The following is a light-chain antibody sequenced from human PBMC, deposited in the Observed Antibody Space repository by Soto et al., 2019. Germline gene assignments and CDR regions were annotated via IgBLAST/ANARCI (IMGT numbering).Light chain of an antibody. CDR2: DVS. J-gene: IGLJ1*01. CDR1: ISYVGGYNY. CDR3: CSYAGSYTLYV. V-gene: IGLV2-11*01. Sequence: SVRSPPRAVCGSPEQSYSISCTGTISYVGGYNYVSWYQQHPGKAPKLMIYDVSKRPSGVPDRFSGSKSGNTASLTISGLQAEDEADYYCCSYAGSYTLYVFGTGTKVTVL.